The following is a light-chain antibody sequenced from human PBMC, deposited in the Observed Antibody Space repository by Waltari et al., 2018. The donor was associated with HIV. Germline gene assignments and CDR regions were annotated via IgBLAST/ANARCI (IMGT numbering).Light chain of an antibody. Sequence: QSVLTQPPSASGTPGQRVTISCSGSSSNIGRNTVNWYQQLPGTAPKLLIFSNHPRPSGGPDRFSGSNSGTSASLAISGLQSEDEAGYYCAEWGDSLNALWVFGGGTKLTVL. CDR1: SSNIGRNT. CDR2: SNH. V-gene: IGLV1-44*01. CDR3: AEWGDSLNALWV. J-gene: IGLJ3*02.